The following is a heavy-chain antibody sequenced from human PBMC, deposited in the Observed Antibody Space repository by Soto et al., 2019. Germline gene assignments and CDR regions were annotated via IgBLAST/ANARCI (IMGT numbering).Heavy chain of an antibody. CDR2: INHSGST. J-gene: IGHJ5*02. CDR1: GGSFSGYY. CDR3: AREVGAAAGTSWFDP. V-gene: IGHV4-34*01. D-gene: IGHD6-13*01. Sequence: SETLSLTCAVYGGSFSGYYWSWIRQPPGKGLEWIGEINHSGSTNYNPSLKSRVTISVDTSKNQFSLKLSSVTAADTAVYYCAREVGAAAGTSWFDPWGQGTLVTV.